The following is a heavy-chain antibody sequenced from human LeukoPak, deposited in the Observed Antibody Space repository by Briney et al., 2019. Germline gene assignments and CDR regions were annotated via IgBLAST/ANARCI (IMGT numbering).Heavy chain of an antibody. D-gene: IGHD2-2*02. CDR3: ARYCSSTSCYTGRVFDY. Sequence: GGSLRLSCAATGFTFSSYAMSWVRQAPGKGLEWVSAISGSGGSTYYADSVKGRFTISRDNSKNTLYLQMNSLRAEDTAVYYCARYCSSTSCYTGRVFDYWGQGTLVTVSS. V-gene: IGHV3-23*01. CDR1: GFTFSSYA. J-gene: IGHJ4*02. CDR2: ISGSGGST.